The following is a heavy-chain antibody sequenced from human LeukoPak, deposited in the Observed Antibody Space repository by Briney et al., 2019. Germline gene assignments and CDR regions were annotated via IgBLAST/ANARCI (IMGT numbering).Heavy chain of an antibody. D-gene: IGHD2-15*01. CDR1: GFTFNNYA. Sequence: PGGSLRLSCAASGFTFNNYAMSWVRQAPGKGLEWVSAISGSGGSTYYADSVKGRFTISRDNSKNTLYLQMNSLRAEDTAVYYCAKDVRGGCSGGSCYYWGQGTLVTVSS. V-gene: IGHV3-23*01. CDR2: ISGSGGST. J-gene: IGHJ4*02. CDR3: AKDVRGGCSGGSCYY.